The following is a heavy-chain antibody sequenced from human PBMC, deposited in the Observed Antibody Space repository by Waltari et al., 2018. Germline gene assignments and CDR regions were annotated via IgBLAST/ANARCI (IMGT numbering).Heavy chain of an antibody. V-gene: IGHV4-31*03. CDR2: IFYTGST. Sequence: QVHLQESGPGLVKPSQTLSLTCPVPGDSVGSVGSFWTWIRQYPGKGLEWIGYIFYTGSTYYNPPLRSRVSISLDRSENQFSLRLTSVTAADTAVYYCVRGDYSGKPHPLDSWGQGTLVSVSS. J-gene: IGHJ4*02. D-gene: IGHD4-4*01. CDR3: VRGDYSGKPHPLDS. CDR1: GDSVGSVGSF.